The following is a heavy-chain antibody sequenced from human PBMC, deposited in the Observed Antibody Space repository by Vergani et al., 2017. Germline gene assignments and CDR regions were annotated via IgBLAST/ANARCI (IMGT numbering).Heavy chain of an antibody. CDR2: IRSKAYGGTT. CDR3: TRRGEMATFNWFDP. D-gene: IGHD5-24*01. CDR1: GFTFGDYA. Sequence: EVQLVESGGGLVQPGRSLRLSCTASGFTFGDYAMSWFRQAPGKGLEWVGFIRSKAYGGTTEYAASVKGRFTISRYDYKSIAYLQMNSLKTEDTAVYYCTRRGEMATFNWFDPWGQGTLVTVSS. J-gene: IGHJ5*02. V-gene: IGHV3-49*03.